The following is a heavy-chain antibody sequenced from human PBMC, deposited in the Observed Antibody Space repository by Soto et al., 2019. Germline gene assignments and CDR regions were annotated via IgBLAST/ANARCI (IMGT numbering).Heavy chain of an antibody. V-gene: IGHV1-18*01. CDR1: GYTFTNYC. Sequence: GASVKVSCKASGYTFTNYCISWVRQALGQGLEWMGWISAYNGNTNYAQMLQGRVTMTTDTSTSTAYMELRSLRSDDTAIYYCAKVSSSWYAGFFDLWGQGTLVTVSS. CDR2: ISAYNGNT. CDR3: AKVSSSWYAGFFDL. J-gene: IGHJ4*02. D-gene: IGHD6-13*01.